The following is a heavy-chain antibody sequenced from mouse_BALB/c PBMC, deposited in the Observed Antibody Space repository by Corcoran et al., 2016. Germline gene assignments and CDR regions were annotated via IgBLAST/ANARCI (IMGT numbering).Heavy chain of an antibody. CDR1: GYSITSGFY. Sequence: DVQLQESGPGLVKPSQSLSLTCSVTGYSITSGFYWNWIRQFPGNKLEWMCYISYDGSNNYNPSLKNRISITRDTSKNQFFLKWNSVTTEDTATYYCAILLRPMVYWGQGTTVTGST. D-gene: IGHD1-2*01. CDR3: AILLRPMVY. CDR2: ISYDGSN. V-gene: IGHV3-6*02. J-gene: IGHJ4*01.